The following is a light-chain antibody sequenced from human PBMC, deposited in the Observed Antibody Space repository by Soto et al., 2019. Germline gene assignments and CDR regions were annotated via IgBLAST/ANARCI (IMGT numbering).Light chain of an antibody. J-gene: IGKJ2*01. CDR3: QQYYNWPPFT. Sequence: EIVMTQSPATLSVSPGQRVTLSCRASQSVGTSIAWYQQKPGQAPRILIYGASTRATGVPARFSGSGSGTAFTLTISSLQSEDFANYYCQQYYNWPPFTFGQGTKLEIK. V-gene: IGKV3-15*01. CDR2: GAS. CDR1: QSVGTS.